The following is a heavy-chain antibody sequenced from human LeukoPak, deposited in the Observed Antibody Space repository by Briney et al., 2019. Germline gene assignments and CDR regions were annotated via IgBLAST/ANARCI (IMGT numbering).Heavy chain of an antibody. Sequence: PGRSLRLSCVASGFIFSDYDIHWIRQAPGKGLEWVAVISYDGSDKHYAESVKGRFTISRDDSKSTVFLQVSSLRAEDTGVYFCARDRGWQQFDYWGQGTLVTVSS. V-gene: IGHV3-30-3*01. CDR3: ARDRGWQQFDY. J-gene: IGHJ4*01. D-gene: IGHD5-24*01. CDR1: GFIFSDYD. CDR2: ISYDGSDK.